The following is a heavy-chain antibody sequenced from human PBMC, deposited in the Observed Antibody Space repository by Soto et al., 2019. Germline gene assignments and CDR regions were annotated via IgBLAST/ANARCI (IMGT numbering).Heavy chain of an antibody. J-gene: IGHJ4*02. CDR1: GFTFSSYA. V-gene: IGHV3-64*01. CDR2: ISSNGGST. CDR3: ARGDGSGSYDY. Sequence: GGSLRLSCAASGFTFSSYAMHWVRQAPGKGLEYVSAISSNGGSTYYANSVKGRFTISRDNSKNTLYLQMGSLRAEDMAVYYCARGDGSGSYDYWGQGTLVTVSS. D-gene: IGHD3-10*01.